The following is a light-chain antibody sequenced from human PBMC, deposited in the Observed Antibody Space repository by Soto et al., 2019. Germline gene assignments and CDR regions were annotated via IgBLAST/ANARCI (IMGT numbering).Light chain of an antibody. CDR2: GAS. J-gene: IGKJ2*01. CDR3: QQYNNWPYT. Sequence: EIVMTQSPATLSVSPGERATRSCRASQSVSSNLAWYQQKPGQAPRLLIYGASTRATGIPARFSGSGSGTECTLTISSLQSEDFAVYYCQQYNNWPYTVGQGTKLEIK. V-gene: IGKV3-15*01. CDR1: QSVSSN.